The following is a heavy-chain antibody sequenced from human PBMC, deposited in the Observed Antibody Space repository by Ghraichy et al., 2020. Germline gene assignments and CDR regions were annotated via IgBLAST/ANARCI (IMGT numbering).Heavy chain of an antibody. Sequence: GGSLRLSCAASGFTFSSYAMSWVRQAPGKGLEWVSAISGSGGSTYYADSVKGRFTISRDNSKNTLYLQMNSLRAEDTAVYYCAKMGYYYDSSGYSKPSEFDYWGQGTLVTVSS. CDR3: AKMGYYYDSSGYSKPSEFDY. CDR2: ISGSGGST. V-gene: IGHV3-23*01. D-gene: IGHD3-22*01. CDR1: GFTFSSYA. J-gene: IGHJ4*02.